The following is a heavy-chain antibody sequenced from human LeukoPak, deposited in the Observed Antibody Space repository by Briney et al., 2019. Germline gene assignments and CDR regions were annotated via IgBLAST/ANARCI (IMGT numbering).Heavy chain of an antibody. Sequence: GRSLRLSCAASGFTFSSYAMHWVRQAPGKGLEWVAVTSYDGSNKYYADSVKGRFTISRDNSKNTLYLQMNSLRAEDTAVYYCARVPYYDFWSGYYDYWGQGTLVTVSS. CDR2: TSYDGSNK. CDR3: ARVPYYDFWSGYYDY. J-gene: IGHJ4*02. D-gene: IGHD3-3*01. CDR1: GFTFSSYA. V-gene: IGHV3-30*01.